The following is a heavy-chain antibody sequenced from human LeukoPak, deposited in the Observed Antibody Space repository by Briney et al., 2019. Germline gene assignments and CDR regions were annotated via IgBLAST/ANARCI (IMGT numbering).Heavy chain of an antibody. V-gene: IGHV1-2*02. J-gene: IGHJ4*02. Sequence: ASVKVSCKASGYTFTSYGISWVRQAPGQGLEWMGWINPNSGDTNYAQKFQGRVTMTRDTSISTAYMELSRLRSDDTAVYYCARGSCTSTSCYSKGIDYWGQGTLVTVSS. CDR2: INPNSGDT. D-gene: IGHD2-2*01. CDR1: GYTFTSYG. CDR3: ARGSCTSTSCYSKGIDY.